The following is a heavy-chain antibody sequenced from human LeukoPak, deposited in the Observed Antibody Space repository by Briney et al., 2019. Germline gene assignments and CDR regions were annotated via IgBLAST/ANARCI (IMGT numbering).Heavy chain of an antibody. CDR2: IYYSGST. D-gene: IGHD2-2*01. J-gene: IGHJ5*02. CDR3: ARDSPDCSSTSYYHPDNWFDP. Sequence: SETLSLTCTVSGGSISSSSYYWGWIRQPPGKGLKWIGSIYYSGSTYYNPSLKSRVTISVDTSKNQFSLKLSSVTAADTAVYYCARDSPDCSSTSYYHPDNWFDPWGQGTLVTVSS. V-gene: IGHV4-39*07. CDR1: GGSISSSSYY.